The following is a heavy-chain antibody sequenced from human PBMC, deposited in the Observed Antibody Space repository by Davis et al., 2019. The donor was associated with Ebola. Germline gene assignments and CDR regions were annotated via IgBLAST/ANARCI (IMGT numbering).Heavy chain of an antibody. CDR1: GFTSGFTFNHFA. Sequence: GGSLRLSCAASGFTSGFTFNHFAMSWVRQAPGKGLEWVSSISGSGWSTSYADSVKGRFTISRDNVKNSLYLQMNSLRVEDTAVYFCARPPADISPAEYWGQGTLVTVSS. CDR2: ISGSGWST. V-gene: IGHV3-23*01. J-gene: IGHJ4*02. D-gene: IGHD6-25*01. CDR3: ARPPADISPAEY.